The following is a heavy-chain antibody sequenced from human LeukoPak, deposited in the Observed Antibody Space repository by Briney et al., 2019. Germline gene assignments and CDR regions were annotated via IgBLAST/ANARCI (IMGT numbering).Heavy chain of an antibody. D-gene: IGHD2-15*01. J-gene: IGHJ3*02. CDR2: ISHTGDIT. V-gene: IGHV4-34*01. CDR3: VRHLSAGRPAFDI. CDR1: GGSFSGYY. Sequence: PSETLSLTCAVYGGSFSGYYWTLIRQTPGKGLEWIGEISHTGDITNYNPSLKSRVTISVDTSNNKFSLKLTSLTAADTAVYYCVRHLSAGRPAFDIWGQGTMVTVSS.